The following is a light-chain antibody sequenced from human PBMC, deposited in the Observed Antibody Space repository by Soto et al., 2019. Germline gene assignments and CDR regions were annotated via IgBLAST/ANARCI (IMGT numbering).Light chain of an antibody. J-gene: IGKJ1*01. CDR2: GAS. CDR3: QQYGSSGT. V-gene: IGKV3-20*01. Sequence: ESVLTRSPGTRSLSPGGMATVSCRASQSVSNNYLAWYQQKPGQAPRLLIYGASRRATGIPDRFSGSGSGTDFTLTISRLEPEDFAVYYCQQYGSSGTFGQGTKVDIK. CDR1: QSVSNNY.